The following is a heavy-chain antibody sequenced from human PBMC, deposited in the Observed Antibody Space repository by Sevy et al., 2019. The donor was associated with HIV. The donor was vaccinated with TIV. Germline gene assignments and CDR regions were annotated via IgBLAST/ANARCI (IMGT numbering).Heavy chain of an antibody. Sequence: NLSLTCTVSGGSISSGDYYWSWIRQPPGNGMEGIGYIYYSGSTYYNPSLKSRVTISVDTSKNQFSLKLSSVTAADKAVYYCARGTLYCSGRSCYFFDYWGQGTLVRVSS. D-gene: IGHD2-15*01. CDR2: IYYSGST. CDR1: GGSISSGDYY. CDR3: ARGTLYCSGRSCYFFDY. V-gene: IGHV4-30-4*01. J-gene: IGHJ4*02.